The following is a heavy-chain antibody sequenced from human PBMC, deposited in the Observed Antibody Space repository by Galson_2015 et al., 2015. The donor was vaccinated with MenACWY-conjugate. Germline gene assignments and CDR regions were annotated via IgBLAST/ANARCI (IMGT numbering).Heavy chain of an antibody. CDR2: IYPGDSDT. CDR1: GYSFTKYW. D-gene: IGHD3-22*01. V-gene: IGHV5-51*01. CDR3: ARSYFHQSSGRAAC. J-gene: IGHJ4*02. Sequence: QSGAEVKKPGESLKISCPLSGYSFTKYWIGWVRQMPGKGPEWMGIIYPGDSDTRYSPSFQGQVTISVDKSITTAYLQWSSLRASDTAIYYCARSYFHQSSGRAACWGQGSLVTVSS.